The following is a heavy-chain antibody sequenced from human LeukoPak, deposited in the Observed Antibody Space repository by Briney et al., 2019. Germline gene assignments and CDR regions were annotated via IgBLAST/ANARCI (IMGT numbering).Heavy chain of an antibody. J-gene: IGHJ4*02. CDR2: FDPEFDET. D-gene: IGHD3-3*01. V-gene: IGHV1-24*01. CDR1: GYALSVLP. Sequence: GASVKVSCKLSGYALSVLPMHWVRQAPGKGLEWMGGFDPEFDETVYAQNFQDRVTMTEDRSTDTAYMEMSSLRYEDTAVYYCATGLNFWSGSRFDYWGQGTLVAVSS. CDR3: ATGLNFWSGSRFDY.